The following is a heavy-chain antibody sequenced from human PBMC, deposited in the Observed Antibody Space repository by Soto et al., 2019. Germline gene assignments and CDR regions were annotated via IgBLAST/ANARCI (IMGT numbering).Heavy chain of an antibody. Sequence: GASVKVSCKASGYTFTSYAMHWVRQAPGQRLEWMGWINAGNGNTKYSQKFQGRVTITRDTSASTAYMELSSLRSEDTAVYYCARVWTLTGYYMLDYWGQGTLVTGSS. CDR1: GYTFTSYA. V-gene: IGHV1-3*01. J-gene: IGHJ4*02. CDR3: ARVWTLTGYYMLDY. CDR2: INAGNGNT. D-gene: IGHD3-9*01.